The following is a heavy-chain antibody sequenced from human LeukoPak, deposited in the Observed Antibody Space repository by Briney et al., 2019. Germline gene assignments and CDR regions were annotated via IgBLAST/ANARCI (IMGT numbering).Heavy chain of an antibody. Sequence: ASVKVSCKASGGTFSSYAISWVRQAPGQGLEWMGGITPFFGKANYAQKFQGRVTVTTDESTNTAYMELSSLRSEDTAVYYCARESLTLTGTVNYFDYWGQGTLVTVSS. CDR3: ARESLTLTGTVNYFDY. CDR1: GGTFSSYA. D-gene: IGHD1-20*01. CDR2: ITPFFGKA. V-gene: IGHV1-69*05. J-gene: IGHJ4*02.